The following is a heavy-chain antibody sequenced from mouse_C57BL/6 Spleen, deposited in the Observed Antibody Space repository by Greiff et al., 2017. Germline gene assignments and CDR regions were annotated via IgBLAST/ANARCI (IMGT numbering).Heavy chain of an antibody. CDR2: INPNNGGT. CDR3: GRKTAQSAYFSC. D-gene: IGHD3-2*02. Sequence: EVQLQQSGAELVKPGASVKISCKASGYTFTDYYMTWVKQSHGKSLEWIGDINPNNGGTNYNQKFKGKATLTVDKSSSTAYMELRSLTSEDAAVYVCGRKTAQSAYFSCWGQRALVTVST. V-gene: IGHV1-18*01. J-gene: IGHJ3*01. CDR1: GYTFTDYY.